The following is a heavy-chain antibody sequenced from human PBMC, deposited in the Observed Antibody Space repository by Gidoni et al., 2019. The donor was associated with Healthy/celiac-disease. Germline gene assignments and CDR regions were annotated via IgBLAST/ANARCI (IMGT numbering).Heavy chain of an antibody. CDR3: ARPPHSSGWSSWGEDYYDGMDV. Sequence: HVQLVQSGAEVTKHGASVKVSCKASGYTFTGSYMHWVRQAPGQGLERMGWSNPNSGGTNYAQKFQGRVTMTRDTSISTAYMELSRLRSDDTSVYYCARPPHSSGWSSWGEDYYDGMDVWGQGTTGTVSS. CDR2: SNPNSGGT. D-gene: IGHD6-19*01. J-gene: IGHJ6*02. V-gene: IGHV1-2*02. CDR1: GYTFTGSY.